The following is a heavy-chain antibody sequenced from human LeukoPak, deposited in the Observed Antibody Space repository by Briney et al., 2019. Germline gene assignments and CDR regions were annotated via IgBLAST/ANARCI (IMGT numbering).Heavy chain of an antibody. CDR3: ARHKNLGVAPFDY. CDR1: GGSISSYY. V-gene: IGHV4-59*08. CDR2: IYFSGST. Sequence: SETLSLTCTVSGGSISSYYWSWIRQPPGKGLEWIGYIYFSGSTNYNPSLKSRVTISVDTSKNQFSLELSSMTAADTAIYYCARHKNLGVAPFDYWGEGTRVTVSS. J-gene: IGHJ4*02. D-gene: IGHD5-12*01.